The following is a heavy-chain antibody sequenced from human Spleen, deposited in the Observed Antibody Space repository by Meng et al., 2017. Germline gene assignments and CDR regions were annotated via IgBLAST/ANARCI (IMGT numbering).Heavy chain of an antibody. Sequence: QVHLLQSGPEGKKPGASVRVSCKASAYACDSYGISWVRQAPGQGLEWMGWFVNNVDTYSAQKFQGRVTMTTDTHTSTAFMELRSLRSDDTAVYYCARGTPGRSYSDYWGQGTLVTVSS. D-gene: IGHD3-10*01. CDR3: ARGTPGRSYSDY. V-gene: IGHV1-18*01. J-gene: IGHJ4*02. CDR2: FVNNVDT. CDR1: AYACDSYG.